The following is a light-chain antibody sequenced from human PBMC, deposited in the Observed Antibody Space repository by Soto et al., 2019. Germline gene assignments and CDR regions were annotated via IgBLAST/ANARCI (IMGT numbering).Light chain of an antibody. CDR3: QQYGSSPPYP. Sequence: EIVLTQSPGTLSLSPGERATLSCRASQSVTSNYLAWYQQKPGQAPRLLIFGASNRVTGIPDRFSGSGSGTDFTLTITRLEPEDFEVYYCQQYGSSPPYPFGRGTRLEIK. CDR2: GAS. J-gene: IGKJ5*01. CDR1: QSVTSNY. V-gene: IGKV3-20*01.